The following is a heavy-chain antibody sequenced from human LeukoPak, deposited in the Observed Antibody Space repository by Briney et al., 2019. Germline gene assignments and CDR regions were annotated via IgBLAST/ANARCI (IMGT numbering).Heavy chain of an antibody. Sequence: TGGSLRLSCAASGFTFSSYGMHWVRQAPGKGLEWVAVISYDGSNKYYADSVKGRFTISRDNAKNSLYLQIHSLRAEDTAVYYCARDWYNNSDAFDIWGQGTMVTVSS. D-gene: IGHD4-11*01. CDR2: ISYDGSNK. J-gene: IGHJ3*02. CDR1: GFTFSSYG. V-gene: IGHV3-30*03. CDR3: ARDWYNNSDAFDI.